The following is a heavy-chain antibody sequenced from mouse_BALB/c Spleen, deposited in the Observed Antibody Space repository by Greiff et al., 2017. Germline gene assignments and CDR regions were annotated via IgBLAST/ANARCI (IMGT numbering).Heavy chain of an antibody. J-gene: IGHJ2*01. D-gene: IGHD1-1*01. CDR3: ARVEATVVTDY. V-gene: IGHV5-6-3*01. CDR2: INSNGGST. Sequence: EVKLVESGGGLVQPGGSLKLSCAVSGFTFSSYGMSWVRQTPDKRLELVATINSNGGSTYYPDSVKGRFTISRDNAKNTLYLQVSSLKSEDTAMYYCARVEATVVTDYWGQGTTLTVSS. CDR1: GFTFSSYG.